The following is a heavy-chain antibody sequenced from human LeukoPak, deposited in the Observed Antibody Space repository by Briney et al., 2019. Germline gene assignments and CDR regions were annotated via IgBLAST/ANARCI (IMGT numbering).Heavy chain of an antibody. Sequence: PGGSLRLSCAASGFTFDDYAMHWVRQAPGKGLEWVSGISWNSGSIGYADSVKGRFTISRDNAKNSLYLQMNSLRAEDTALCYCAKGYYYYYMDVWGKGTTVTVSS. J-gene: IGHJ6*03. CDR2: ISWNSGSI. V-gene: IGHV3-9*01. CDR1: GFTFDDYA. CDR3: AKGYYYYYMDV.